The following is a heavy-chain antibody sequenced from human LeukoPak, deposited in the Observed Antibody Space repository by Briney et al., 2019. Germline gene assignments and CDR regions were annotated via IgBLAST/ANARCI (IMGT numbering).Heavy chain of an antibody. CDR2: ISAYNGNT. D-gene: IGHD2-2*01. CDR1: GYTFTSYG. Sequence: ASVKVSCKASGYTFTSYGISWVRQAPGQGLEWMGWISAYNGNTNYAQKLQGRVTMTTDTSTSTAYMELRSLRSDDTAVYYCARGRAEVVPAAPLFDPWGQGTLVTVSS. J-gene: IGHJ5*02. V-gene: IGHV1-18*01. CDR3: ARGRAEVVPAAPLFDP.